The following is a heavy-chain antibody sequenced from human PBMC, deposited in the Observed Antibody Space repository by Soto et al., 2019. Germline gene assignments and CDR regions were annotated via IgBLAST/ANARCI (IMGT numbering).Heavy chain of an antibody. D-gene: IGHD2-8*01. J-gene: IGHJ3*02. CDR1: GFTFSSYA. CDR3: ANGVPSHYDGAQGGYALDI. Sequence: GGSLRLSCAASGFTFSSYAMSCVRQAPGKGLEWFSAISGSGGRTYYADSVKGLFNISRDNSKNTLYLQMNSLRAEDTAVYYCANGVPSHYDGAQGGYALDIWGQGTTVTV. V-gene: IGHV3-23*01. CDR2: ISGSGGRT.